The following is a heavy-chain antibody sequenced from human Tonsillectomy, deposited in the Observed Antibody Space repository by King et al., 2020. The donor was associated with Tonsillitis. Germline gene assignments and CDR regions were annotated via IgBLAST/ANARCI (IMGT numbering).Heavy chain of an antibody. V-gene: IGHV4-34*01. J-gene: IGHJ5*02. CDR3: ARGEYSYGFWFDP. CDR2: INHSGNT. CDR1: GGSFSGYY. Sequence: VQLQQWGAGLLKPSETLSLTCAVYGGSFSGYYWSWIRQPPGKGLEWIGEINHSGNTNYNPSLKSRVTISIDTSKNQFSLKLSSVTAADTAVYYCARGEYSYGFWFDPWGQGTLVTVSS. D-gene: IGHD5-18*01.